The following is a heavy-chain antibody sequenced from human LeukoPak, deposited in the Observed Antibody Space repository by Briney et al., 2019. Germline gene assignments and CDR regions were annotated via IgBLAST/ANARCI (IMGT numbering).Heavy chain of an antibody. J-gene: IGHJ3*02. Sequence: ASVKVSCKASGYTFTSYGISWVRQAAGEGLEWMGWISAYNGNTNYAQKLQGRVTMTTDTSTSTAYMELRSLRSDDTAVYYCARGIPYYYDSSGYDCAFDIWGQGTMVTVSS. CDR1: GYTFTSYG. V-gene: IGHV1-18*01. D-gene: IGHD3-22*01. CDR2: ISAYNGNT. CDR3: ARGIPYYYDSSGYDCAFDI.